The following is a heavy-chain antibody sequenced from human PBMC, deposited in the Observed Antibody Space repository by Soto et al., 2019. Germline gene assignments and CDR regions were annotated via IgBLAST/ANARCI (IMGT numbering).Heavy chain of an antibody. CDR3: ARLIGYCSSTSCFSSYMGV. J-gene: IGHJ6*03. CDR2: VSAYNGNT. Sequence: ASVKVSCKASGYTFTSYGLSWVRQAPGQGLEWMGWVSAYNGNTNYAQKLQGRVTMTTDTSTSTAYMELRSLRSDDTAVYYCARLIGYCSSTSCFSSYMGVWGQGTTVTVSS. V-gene: IGHV1-18*01. D-gene: IGHD2-2*01. CDR1: GYTFTSYG.